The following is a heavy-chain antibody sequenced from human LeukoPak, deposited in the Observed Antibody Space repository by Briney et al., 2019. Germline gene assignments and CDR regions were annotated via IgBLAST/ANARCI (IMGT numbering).Heavy chain of an antibody. CDR1: GGSINSGGYY. Sequence: SQTLSLTCTVSGGSINSGGYYWSWIRQPPGKGLEWIGEINHSGSTNYNPSLKSRVTISVDTSKNQFSLKLSSVTAADTAVYYCARGPRSSPRGYSYGVDAFDIWGQGTMVTVSS. CDR2: INHSGST. J-gene: IGHJ3*02. CDR3: ARGPRSSPRGYSYGVDAFDI. V-gene: IGHV4-34*01. D-gene: IGHD5-18*01.